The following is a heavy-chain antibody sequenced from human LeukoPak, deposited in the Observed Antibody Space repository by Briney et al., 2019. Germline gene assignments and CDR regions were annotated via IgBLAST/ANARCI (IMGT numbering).Heavy chain of an antibody. J-gene: IGHJ5*02. Sequence: SETLSLTCSVSGPSVTSGGFYWGWLRQPPGKGLQWIATVYYTGSTYYNPSLRSRVSISIDTSKNQFSLSLRSLIAADTAVYYCARHSGSGSLSRPFDPWGQGTLVTVPS. V-gene: IGHV4-39*01. CDR2: VYYTGST. D-gene: IGHD3-10*01. CDR1: GPSVTSGGFY. CDR3: ARHSGSGSLSRPFDP.